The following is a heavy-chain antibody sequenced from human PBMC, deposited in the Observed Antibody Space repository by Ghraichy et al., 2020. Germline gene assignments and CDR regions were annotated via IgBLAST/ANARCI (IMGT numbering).Heavy chain of an antibody. CDR2: ISSSGSTI. CDR1: GFTFSDYY. J-gene: IGHJ6*02. Sequence: GGSLRLSCAASGFTFSDYYMSWIRQAPGKGLEWVSYISSSGSTIYYADSVKGRFTISRDNAKNSLYLQMNSLRAEDTAVYYCARGASITIFGVVPFGGMDVWGQGTTVTVSS. CDR3: ARGASITIFGVVPFGGMDV. V-gene: IGHV3-11*01. D-gene: IGHD3-3*01.